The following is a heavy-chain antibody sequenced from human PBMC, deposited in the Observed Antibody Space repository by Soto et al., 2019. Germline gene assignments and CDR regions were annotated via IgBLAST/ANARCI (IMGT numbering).Heavy chain of an antibody. V-gene: IGHV1-18*01. CDR3: ERYYDSSGYSWFDP. CDR2: ISAYNGNT. CDR1: GHTLTELS. D-gene: IGHD3-22*01. Sequence: ASVKVSCKISGHTLTELSIHWVRQAPGQGLEWMGWISAYNGNTNYAQKRQGRVTMTTDTSTSTAYMELRSLRSEDTAVYYCERYYDSSGYSWFDPWGQGTLVTVSS. J-gene: IGHJ5*02.